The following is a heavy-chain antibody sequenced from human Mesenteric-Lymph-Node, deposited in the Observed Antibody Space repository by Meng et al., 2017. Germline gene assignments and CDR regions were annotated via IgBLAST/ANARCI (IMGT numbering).Heavy chain of an antibody. CDR1: GGTFSSYA. V-gene: IGHV1-69*13. CDR3: ARDRGYCTNGVGYPTKYSSGWYDY. J-gene: IGHJ4*02. CDR2: IIPIFGTA. D-gene: IGHD2-8*01. Sequence: SVKVSCKASGGTFSSYAISWVRQAPGQGLEWMGGIIPIFGTANYAQKFQGRVTITADESTSTAYMELSSLRSEDTAVYYCARDRGYCTNGVGYPTKYSSGWYDYWGQGTLVTVSS.